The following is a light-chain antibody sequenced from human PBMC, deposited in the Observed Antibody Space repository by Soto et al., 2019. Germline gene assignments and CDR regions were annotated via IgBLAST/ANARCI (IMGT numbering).Light chain of an antibody. CDR3: QQYNDWPPELT. CDR1: QSVSSSY. CDR2: GAS. Sequence: EMAMTQSPGTLSLSPGERAALSGRASQSVSSSYLAWYQQKPGQAPRLVIYGASTRATGIPARFSGSGSETEFTLTISSLQSEDFGVYYCQQYNDWPPELTFGGGTKVDIK. V-gene: IGKV3-15*01. J-gene: IGKJ4*01.